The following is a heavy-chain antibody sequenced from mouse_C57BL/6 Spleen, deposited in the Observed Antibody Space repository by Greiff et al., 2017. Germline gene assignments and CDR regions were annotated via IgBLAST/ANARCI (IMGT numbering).Heavy chain of an antibody. Sequence: QVQLQQPGAELVKPGASVKMSCKASGYTFTSYWITWVKQRPGQGLEWIGDIYPGSGSTNYNEKFKSKATLTVDTSSSTAYMQLSSLTSEDSAVYYCARPGSRYYYAMDYWGQGTSVTVSS. CDR2: IYPGSGST. J-gene: IGHJ4*01. V-gene: IGHV1-55*01. CDR3: ARPGSRYYYAMDY. CDR1: GYTFTSYW. D-gene: IGHD1-1*01.